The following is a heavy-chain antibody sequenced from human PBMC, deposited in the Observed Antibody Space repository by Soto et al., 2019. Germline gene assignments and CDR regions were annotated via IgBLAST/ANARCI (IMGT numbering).Heavy chain of an antibody. CDR2: IRSKTYGGTT. V-gene: IGHV3-49*03. Sequence: GGSLRLSCTASGFTFLDFALNWFRQAPGKGLEWVGFIRSKTYGGTTEYAASVKGRFTISRDDSKTIAYLQMNSLKTEDTAVYSCYWSTTVSYYYMDVWGKGTTVTVSS. CDR3: YWSTTVSYYYMDV. J-gene: IGHJ6*03. D-gene: IGHD4-17*01. CDR1: GFTFLDFA.